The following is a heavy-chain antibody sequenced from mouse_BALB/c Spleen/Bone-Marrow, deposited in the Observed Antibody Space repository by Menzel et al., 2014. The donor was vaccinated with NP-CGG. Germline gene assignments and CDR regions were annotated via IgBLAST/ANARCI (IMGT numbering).Heavy chain of an antibody. CDR2: IYPSDSYT. D-gene: IGHD2-10*02. CDR3: TRQYGNYYAMDY. CDR1: GYTFTSYW. J-gene: IGHJ4*01. V-gene: IGHV1S126*01. Sequence: VQLQQSGAELVRPGASVKVSCKASGYTFTSYWINWVKQRPGQGLEWIGNIYPSDSYTNYNQNFEDKATLTVDKSSSTAYMQLSSPTSEDSAVYYCTRQYGNYYAMDYRGQGTSVTVSS.